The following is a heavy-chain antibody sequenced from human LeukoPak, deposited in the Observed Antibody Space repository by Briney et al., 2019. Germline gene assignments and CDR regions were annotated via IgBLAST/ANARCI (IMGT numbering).Heavy chain of an antibody. J-gene: IGHJ4*02. Sequence: ASVKVSCKASGYTFTSHYMHWVRQAPGQGLELMGWINPNSGGTNYAQKFQGRVTMTRDTSISTAYMELSRLRSDDTAVYFCARASEDGNFDYWGQGTLVTVSS. CDR1: GYTFTSHY. CDR3: ARASEDGNFDY. V-gene: IGHV1-2*02. D-gene: IGHD1-14*01. CDR2: INPNSGGT.